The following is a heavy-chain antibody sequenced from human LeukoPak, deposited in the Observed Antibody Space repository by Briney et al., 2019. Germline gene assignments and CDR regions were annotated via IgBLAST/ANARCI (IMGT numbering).Heavy chain of an antibody. V-gene: IGHV4-34*01. D-gene: IGHD6-19*01. J-gene: IGHJ4*02. Sequence: SETLSLTCAVYGGSFSGYYWSWIRQPPGKGLEWIGEINHSRSTNYNPSLKSRVTISVDTSKNQFSLKLSSVTAADTAVYYCARHIAVAGTSWGQGTLVTVSS. CDR2: INHSRST. CDR1: GGSFSGYY. CDR3: ARHIAVAGTS.